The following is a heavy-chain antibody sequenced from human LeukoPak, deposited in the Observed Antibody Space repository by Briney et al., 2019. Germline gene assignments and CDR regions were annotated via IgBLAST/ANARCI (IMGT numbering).Heavy chain of an antibody. CDR2: ISYSGST. CDR3: ARGSREVGPKYHFDY. D-gene: IGHD1-26*01. V-gene: IGHV4-59*01. J-gene: IGHJ4*02. CDR1: GGSISNYY. Sequence: SETLSLTCSVSGGSISNYYRSWVRQPPGKGLEWIGYISYSGSTNYNPSLKSRVTISVDTSKNQFSLKLSSVTAADTAVFYCARGSREVGPKYHFDYWGQGTLVTVSS.